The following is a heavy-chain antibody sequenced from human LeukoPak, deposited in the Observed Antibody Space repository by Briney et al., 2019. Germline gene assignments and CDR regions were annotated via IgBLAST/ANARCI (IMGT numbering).Heavy chain of an antibody. J-gene: IGHJ6*03. V-gene: IGHV3-21*06. D-gene: IGHD3-22*01. CDR1: GLTSTGYS. Sequence: PGGSLRLSCVVSGLTSTGYSMTWVRQAPGKGLEWVSSISSSTDYIFYADSVKGRFTISRDNAKNSLYLQMNSLRAEDTAVYHCAKDGGNYYDSGGSYLMRSYMDVWGRGTTVTVSS. CDR3: AKDGGNYYDSGGSYLMRSYMDV. CDR2: ISSSTDYI.